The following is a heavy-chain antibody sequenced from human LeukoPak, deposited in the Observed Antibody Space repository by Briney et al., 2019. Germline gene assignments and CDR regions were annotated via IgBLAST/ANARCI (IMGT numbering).Heavy chain of an antibody. CDR2: INAYNGNT. Sequence: ASVKASCKASGYTFINFAINWGRQAPGQRPEWMGWINAYNGNTKYSQKFQDRVTITRDTSASTAYMELTNLTSEDTAVYYCARGPRAAADDYWGQGSLVTVSS. D-gene: IGHD6-13*01. V-gene: IGHV1-3*01. CDR3: ARGPRAAADDY. CDR1: GYTFINFA. J-gene: IGHJ4*02.